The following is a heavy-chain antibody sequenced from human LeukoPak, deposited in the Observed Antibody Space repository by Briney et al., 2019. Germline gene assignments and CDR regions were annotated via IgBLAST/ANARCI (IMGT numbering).Heavy chain of an antibody. V-gene: IGHV1-69*13. CDR1: GGTFSSYA. CDR2: IIPIFGTA. D-gene: IGHD6-13*01. Sequence: SVKVSCKASGGTFSSYAISWVRQAPGQGLEWMGGIIPIFGTANYAQKFQGKVTITADESTSTAYMELSSLRSGDTAVYYCAREKIAAAGVSDYWGQGTLVTVSS. CDR3: AREKIAAAGVSDY. J-gene: IGHJ4*02.